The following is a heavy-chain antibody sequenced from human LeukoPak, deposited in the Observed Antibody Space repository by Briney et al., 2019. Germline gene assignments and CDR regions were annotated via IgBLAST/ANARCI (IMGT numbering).Heavy chain of an antibody. CDR2: ISSSGSTI. J-gene: IGHJ4*02. CDR3: ALPLGYSSSWYDY. D-gene: IGHD6-13*01. CDR1: GFIFSDYY. V-gene: IGHV3-11*04. Sequence: GGSLRLSCAASGFIFSDYYMSWIRQAPGKGLEWVSYISSSGSTIYYADSVKGRFTISRDNAKNSLYLQMNSLRAEDTAVYYCALPLGYSSSWYDYWGQGTLVTVSS.